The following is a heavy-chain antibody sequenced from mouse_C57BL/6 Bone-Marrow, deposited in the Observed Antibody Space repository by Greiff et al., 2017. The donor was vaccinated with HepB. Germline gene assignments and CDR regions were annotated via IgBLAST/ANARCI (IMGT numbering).Heavy chain of an antibody. D-gene: IGHD2-3*01. CDR2: IYPSDSET. CDR3: ARSRDGYYVLAMDY. J-gene: IGHJ4*01. Sequence: QVQLQQPGAELVRPGSSVKLSCKASGYTFTSYWMDWVKQRPGQGLEWIGNIYPSDSETHYNQKFKDKATLTVDKSSSTAYMQLSSLTSEDSAVYYGARSRDGYYVLAMDYWGQGTSVTVSS. V-gene: IGHV1-61*01. CDR1: GYTFTSYW.